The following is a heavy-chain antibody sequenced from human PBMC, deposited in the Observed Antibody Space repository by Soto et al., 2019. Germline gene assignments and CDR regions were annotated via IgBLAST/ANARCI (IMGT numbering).Heavy chain of an antibody. V-gene: IGHV3-64D*08. D-gene: IGHD3-9*01. CDR2: ISSNGGST. CDR3: VKLDYDILTGYSDY. J-gene: IGHJ4*02. CDR1: GFTFSSYA. Sequence: GGSLRLSCSASGFTFSSYAMHWVRQAPGKGLEYVSAISSNGGSTYYADSVKGRFTISRDNSKNTLYLQMSSLRAEDTAVYYCVKLDYDILTGYSDYWGQGTLVTVSS.